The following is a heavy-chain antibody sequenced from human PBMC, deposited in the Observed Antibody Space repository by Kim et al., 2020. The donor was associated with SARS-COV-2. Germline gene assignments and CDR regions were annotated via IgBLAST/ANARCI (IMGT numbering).Heavy chain of an antibody. CDR1: GYTFTGYY. Sequence: ASVKVSCKASGYTFTGYYMHWVRQAPGQGLEWMGRINPNSGGTNHAQKFQGRVTMTRDTSISTAYMELSRLRSDDTAVYYCARDLPPEVTIFGVVIREYYFDYWGQGTLVTVSS. J-gene: IGHJ4*02. V-gene: IGHV1-2*06. CDR2: INPNSGGT. D-gene: IGHD3-3*01. CDR3: ARDLPPEVTIFGVVIREYYFDY.